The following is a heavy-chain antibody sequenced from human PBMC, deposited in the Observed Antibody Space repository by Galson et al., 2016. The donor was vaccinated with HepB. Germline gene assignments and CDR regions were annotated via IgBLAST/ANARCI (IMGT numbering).Heavy chain of an antibody. Sequence: ETLSLTCAVSGGSFSNYYWSWFRQSPGKGLEWIGEILHSGLVNYNRSLKSRLTISVDTSKNQFSLKVHAVTAADTALYYCAGPTYFGSGAFNSWGQGTLVTVSS. D-gene: IGHD3-10*01. J-gene: IGHJ4*02. CDR2: ILHSGLV. CDR3: AGPTYFGSGAFNS. CDR1: GGSFSNYY. V-gene: IGHV4-34*12.